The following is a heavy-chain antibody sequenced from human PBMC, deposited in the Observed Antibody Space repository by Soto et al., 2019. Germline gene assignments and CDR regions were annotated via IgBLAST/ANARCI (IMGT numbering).Heavy chain of an antibody. Sequence: PSETLSLTCTVSGGSISSYYWGWIRKPPGKGLEWIGYIYYSGSTNYNPSLTSRVTISVDTSKNQFPLKLSSVTAADTAVYYCARGVGFDYDYWGQGTLVTVSS. CDR1: GGSISSYY. CDR2: IYYSGST. J-gene: IGHJ4*02. CDR3: ARGVGFDYDY. D-gene: IGHD3-9*01. V-gene: IGHV4-59*01.